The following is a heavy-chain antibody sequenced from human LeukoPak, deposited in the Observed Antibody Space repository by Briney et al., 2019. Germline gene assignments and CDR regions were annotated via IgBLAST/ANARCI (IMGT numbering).Heavy chain of an antibody. J-gene: IGHJ4*02. D-gene: IGHD6-13*01. CDR3: AKRNKDSSSWALDY. V-gene: IGHV3-23*01. CDR2: FSDSGGST. Sequence: GGSLRLSCAASGFIFSSYDMSWVRQAPGKGLEWVSFFSDSGGSTYYADSVKGRFTISRDNSKNTLYLQMNSLRAEDTAIYYCAKRNKDSSSWALDYWGQGTQVTVSS. CDR1: GFIFSSYD.